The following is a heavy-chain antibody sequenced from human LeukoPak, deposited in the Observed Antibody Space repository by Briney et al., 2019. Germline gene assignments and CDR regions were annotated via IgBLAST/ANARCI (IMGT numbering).Heavy chain of an antibody. V-gene: IGHV3-21*01. J-gene: IGHJ4*02. D-gene: IGHD3-22*01. Sequence: SGGSLRLSCAASGFTFSSYTMNWVRLAPGKGLEWVSSISRSNIYKYYADSVKGRFTISRDNAKNSLYLQMNSLRAEDTAVYYCANSRYDSSGYYGIIGYWGQGTLVTVSS. CDR2: ISRSNIYK. CDR1: GFTFSSYT. CDR3: ANSRYDSSGYYGIIGY.